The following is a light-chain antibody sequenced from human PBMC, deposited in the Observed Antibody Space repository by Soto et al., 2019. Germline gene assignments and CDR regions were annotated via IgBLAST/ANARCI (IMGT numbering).Light chain of an antibody. Sequence: ARLTVFNKYLAWYQQKPGQPPRLLIYGASNRASGIPDRFNGTGSGTDFILTISRLEAEDFAVYYCQQYGNSPRTFGQGTKVDI. J-gene: IGKJ1*01. V-gene: IGKV3-20*01. CDR2: GAS. CDR1: LTVFNKY. CDR3: QQYGNSPRT.